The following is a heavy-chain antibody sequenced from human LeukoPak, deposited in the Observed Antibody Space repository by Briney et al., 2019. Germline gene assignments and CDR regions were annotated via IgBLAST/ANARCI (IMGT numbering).Heavy chain of an antibody. Sequence: PSETLSLTCAVNNGSFSNYYWTWIRQSPGKGLQWIGEISRSGTTNYNPSLKSRLTLSMDESKNHLSLTLTSVTAADTALYFCARGGGNYLFFCDRGRLDPWGQGTLVTVSP. J-gene: IGHJ5*02. CDR3: ARGGGNYLFFCDRGRLDP. V-gene: IGHV4-34*01. D-gene: IGHD2-15*01. CDR2: ISRSGTT. CDR1: NGSFSNYY.